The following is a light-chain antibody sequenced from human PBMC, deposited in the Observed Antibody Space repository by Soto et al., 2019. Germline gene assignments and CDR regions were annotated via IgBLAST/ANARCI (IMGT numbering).Light chain of an antibody. J-gene: IGLJ2*01. CDR3: SSYTGSSTYVV. CDR2: DDS. CDR1: SSDVGGYNY. Sequence: QSVLTQPASVSGSPGQSITISCTGTSSDVGGYNYVSWYQQHPGKAPKLMIYDDSNRPSGVSNRFSGSKSGNTASLTISGLQAEDEADYYCSSYTGSSTYVVFGGGTKVTVL. V-gene: IGLV2-14*01.